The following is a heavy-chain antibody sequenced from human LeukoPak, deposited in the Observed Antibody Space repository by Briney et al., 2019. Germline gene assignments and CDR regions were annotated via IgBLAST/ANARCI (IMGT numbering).Heavy chain of an antibody. CDR1: GFTFSSYA. CDR2: ISYDGSNK. CDR3: ARERDASDAFDI. J-gene: IGHJ3*02. V-gene: IGHV3-30-3*01. Sequence: GGSLRLSCAASGFTFSSYAMHWVRQAPGKGLEWVAVISYDGSNKYYADSVKGRFTISRDNSKNTLYLQMNSLRAEDTAVYYCARERDASDAFDIWGQGTMVTVSS. D-gene: IGHD5-24*01.